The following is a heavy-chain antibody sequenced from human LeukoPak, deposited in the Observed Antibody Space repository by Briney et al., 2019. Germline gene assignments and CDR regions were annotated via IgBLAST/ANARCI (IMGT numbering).Heavy chain of an antibody. CDR2: INQDGSAK. Sequence: GGSLRLSCAASGFTFSTYWMSWVRQSPGKGLERVANINQDGSAKNSVDSVKGRFPISRDHAKNSLSLQMTSLGAEDTAVYYCARRTVVAREDYWGQGTLVTVSS. CDR3: ARRTVVAREDY. J-gene: IGHJ4*02. CDR1: GFTFSTYW. D-gene: IGHD4-23*01. V-gene: IGHV3-7*01.